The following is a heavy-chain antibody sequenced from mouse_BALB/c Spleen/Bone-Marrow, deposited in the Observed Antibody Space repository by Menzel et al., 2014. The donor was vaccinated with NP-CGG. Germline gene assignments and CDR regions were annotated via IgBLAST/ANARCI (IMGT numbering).Heavy chain of an antibody. V-gene: IGHV1S130*01. D-gene: IGHD1-2*01. J-gene: IGHJ2*01. CDR3: ARGATALDY. Sequence: VQLQQSGSVLVRPGASVKLSCKASGYTFTSSWMHWAKQRPGQGLEWIGEIHPNSGNTNYNEKFKGKATPTVDTSSSTAYVDLSSLTSEDSAVYYCARGATALDYWGQGTTLTVSS. CDR1: GYTFTSSW. CDR2: IHPNSGNT.